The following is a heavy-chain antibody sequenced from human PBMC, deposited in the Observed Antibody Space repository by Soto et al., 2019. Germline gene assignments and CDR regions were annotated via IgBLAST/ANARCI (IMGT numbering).Heavy chain of an antibody. CDR3: ARYYDSSGSGLYYFDY. J-gene: IGHJ4*02. CDR1: GFTFSDYY. CDR2: ISSSSSYT. D-gene: IGHD3-22*01. V-gene: IGHV3-11*06. Sequence: GGSLRLSCAASGFTFSDYYMSWIRQAPGKGLEWVSYISSSSSYTNYADSVKGRFTISRDNAKNSLYLQMNSLRAEDTAVYYCARYYDSSGSGLYYFDYWGQGTLVTVSS.